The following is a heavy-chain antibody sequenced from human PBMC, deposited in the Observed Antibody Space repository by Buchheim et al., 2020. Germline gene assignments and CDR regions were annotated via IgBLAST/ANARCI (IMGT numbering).Heavy chain of an antibody. V-gene: IGHV3-23*01. Sequence: EVQLLESGGGLVQPGGSLRLSCAASGFTLNTYSMHWVRQAPGKGLQWVASISDSGSTVNYAGSVKGRFTVSRDNSRNTLYLQMNDLRTEDTAVYYCAKIPLYSSSWPPVYWGQGTL. CDR1: GFTLNTYS. J-gene: IGHJ4*02. CDR2: ISDSGSTV. D-gene: IGHD6-13*01. CDR3: AKIPLYSSSWPPVY.